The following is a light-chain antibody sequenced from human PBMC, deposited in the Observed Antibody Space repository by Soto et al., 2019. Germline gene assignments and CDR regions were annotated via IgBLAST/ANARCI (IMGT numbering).Light chain of an antibody. CDR1: QSVSSTY. CDR2: GAS. CDR3: QQYGDSRT. J-gene: IGKJ2*01. Sequence: EIVLTQSPGTLSLSPGERATLSCRASQSVSSTYLAWYQQKPGQAPRLLIYGASSRATGIPDRFSDSASGTDFTLTINRLEPEDFAIYYCQQYGDSRTFGQGTK. V-gene: IGKV3-20*01.